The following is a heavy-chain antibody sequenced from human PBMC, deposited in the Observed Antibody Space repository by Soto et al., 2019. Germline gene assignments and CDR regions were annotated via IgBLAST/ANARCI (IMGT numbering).Heavy chain of an antibody. CDR2: ISYDGSNQ. V-gene: IGHV3-30-3*01. D-gene: IGHD3-10*01. Sequence: QVQLVESGGGVVQPGRSLRLSCAASGFTFSSYAMHWVCQAPGKGLEWVAVISYDGSNQYYADSVKGRFTTSRDHSKNTPYRQLSSLRAEDTAVYSCASFWDLSDYYGSGKATLDSWGQGTLVTVSS. J-gene: IGHJ4*02. CDR3: ASFWDLSDYYGSGKATLDS. CDR1: GFTFSSYA.